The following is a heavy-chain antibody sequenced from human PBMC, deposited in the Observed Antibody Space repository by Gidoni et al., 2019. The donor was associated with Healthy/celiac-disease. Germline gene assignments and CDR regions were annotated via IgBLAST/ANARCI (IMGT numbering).Heavy chain of an antibody. CDR2: IWYDGSNK. CDR1: GFTFSSYG. J-gene: IGHJ4*02. Sequence: QVQLVESGGGVVQPGRSLRLSCAASGFTFSSYGMHWVRQAPGKGLAWVAVIWYDGSNKYYADSVKGRFTISRDNSKNTLYLQMNSLRAEDTAVYYCARDKSSGWGYYFDYWGQGTLVTVSS. CDR3: ARDKSSGWGYYFDY. V-gene: IGHV3-33*01. D-gene: IGHD6-19*01.